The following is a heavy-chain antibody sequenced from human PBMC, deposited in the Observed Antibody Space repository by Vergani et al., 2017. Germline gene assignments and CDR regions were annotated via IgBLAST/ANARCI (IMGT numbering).Heavy chain of an antibody. CDR2: IKQDGSEK. J-gene: IGHJ4*02. D-gene: IGHD5-12*01. V-gene: IGHV3-7*01. Sequence: EVQLVESGGGLVQPGGSLRLSCAASGFTFSSYWMSWVRQAPGKGLEWVANIKQDGSEKYYADSVKGRFTISRDNAKNSLYLQMNSLRAEDTAVYYCARDMMATTFYFDYWGQGTLVTVSS. CDR3: ARDMMATTFYFDY. CDR1: GFTFSSYW.